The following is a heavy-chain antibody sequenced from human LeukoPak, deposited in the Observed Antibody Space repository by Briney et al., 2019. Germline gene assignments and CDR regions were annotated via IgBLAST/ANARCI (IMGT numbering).Heavy chain of an antibody. J-gene: IGHJ5*02. V-gene: IGHV4-31*02. CDR1: GFTFSSYS. CDR3: ARVEMATIESWFDP. Sequence: LRLSCAASGFTFSSYSMSWIRQHPGKGLEWIGYIYYSGSTYYNPSLKSRVTISVDTSKNQFSLKLSSVTAADTAVYYCARVEMATIESWFDPWGQGTLVTVSS. D-gene: IGHD5-24*01. CDR2: IYYSGST.